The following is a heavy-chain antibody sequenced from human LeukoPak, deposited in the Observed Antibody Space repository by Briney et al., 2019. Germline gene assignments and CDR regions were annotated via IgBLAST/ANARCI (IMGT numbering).Heavy chain of an antibody. Sequence: ASVKVSCKASGYTFTSHGISWVRQAPGQGLEWMGWISAYNGNTNYAQKLQGRVTMTTDTSTSTAYMELRSLRSDDTAVYYCARDLSAAAMVSTYDYWGQGTLVTVSS. D-gene: IGHD5-18*01. CDR3: ARDLSAAAMVSTYDY. J-gene: IGHJ4*02. CDR2: ISAYNGNT. CDR1: GYTFTSHG. V-gene: IGHV1-18*04.